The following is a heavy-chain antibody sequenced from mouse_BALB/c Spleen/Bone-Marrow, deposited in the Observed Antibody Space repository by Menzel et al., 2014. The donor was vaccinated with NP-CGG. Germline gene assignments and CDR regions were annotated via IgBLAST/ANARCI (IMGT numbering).Heavy chain of an antibody. V-gene: IGHV1-9*01. CDR2: ILPGSGSA. J-gene: IGHJ2*01. D-gene: IGHD4-1*02. CDR1: GYTFSSYW. Sequence: QVQLKQSGAELMKPGASVKISCKATGYTFSSYWIEWVKQRPGHGLEWIGEILPGSGSANYNEKFKGKATFTADTSSNTAYMQLSSLTSEDSAVYYRARSTGTWDYWGQGTTLTVSS. CDR3: ARSTGTWDY.